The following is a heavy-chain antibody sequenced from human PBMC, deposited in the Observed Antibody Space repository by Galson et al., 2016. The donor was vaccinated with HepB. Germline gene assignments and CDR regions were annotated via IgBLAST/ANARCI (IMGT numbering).Heavy chain of an antibody. D-gene: IGHD6-6*01. CDR1: GFTFMSYG. CDR3: ARGAARPGDWYFDL. V-gene: IGHV3-33*01. Sequence: SLRLSCAASGFTFMSYGMHWVRQAPGKGLEWVAVIWYDGSNQYYADSVKGRFTISRDNSKNTLYLQMNSLSAGDTAVYYCARGAARPGDWYFDLWGRGTLVTVSS. CDR2: IWYDGSNQ. J-gene: IGHJ2*01.